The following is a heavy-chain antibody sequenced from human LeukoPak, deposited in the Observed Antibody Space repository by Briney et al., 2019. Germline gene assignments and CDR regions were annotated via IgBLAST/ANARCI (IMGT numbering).Heavy chain of an antibody. CDR1: GYTFTDYF. CDR3: AKEVGQNGRFDY. Sequence: ASVKVSCTASGYTFTDYFMHWVRQTPGQGLEWMGWIDPNSAGTLYSQKFQGRVSMTRDMSINTIYMELSSLRSDDTAVYYCAKEVGQNGRFDYWGQGTLVTVSP. J-gene: IGHJ4*02. CDR2: IDPNSAGT. V-gene: IGHV1-2*02.